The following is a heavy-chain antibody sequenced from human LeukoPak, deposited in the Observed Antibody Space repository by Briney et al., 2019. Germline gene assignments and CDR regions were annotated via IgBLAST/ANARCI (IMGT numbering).Heavy chain of an antibody. CDR3: ARGPSGSDY. D-gene: IGHD3-10*01. Sequence: ASVKVSCKVSGYTFTGYYLHWLRLAPGQGLEWMGRINPDSGGTNYAQKFQGRVTMTRDTSINTAYMDLSSLRSDDTAVYYCARGPSGSDYWGQGTLVTVSS. CDR2: INPDSGGT. CDR1: GYTFTGYY. V-gene: IGHV1-2*06. J-gene: IGHJ4*02.